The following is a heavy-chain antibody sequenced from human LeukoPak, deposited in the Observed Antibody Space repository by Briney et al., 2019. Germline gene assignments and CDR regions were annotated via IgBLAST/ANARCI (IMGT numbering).Heavy chain of an antibody. CDR2: IYSGGST. CDR1: GFTVSSNY. CDR3: ARDRDSGMDV. V-gene: IGHV3-53*04. Sequence: PGGSLRLSCAASGFTVSSNYMSCVRQAPAKGLERVSVIYSGGSTYYADSVKGRFAISRHNSKNTLYLQMNSLRAEDTAVYYCARDRDSGMDVWGQGTTVTVSS. D-gene: IGHD5-24*01. J-gene: IGHJ6*02.